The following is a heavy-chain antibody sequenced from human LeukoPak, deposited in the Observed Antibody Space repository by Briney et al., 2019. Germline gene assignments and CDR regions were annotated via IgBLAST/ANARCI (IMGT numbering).Heavy chain of an antibody. D-gene: IGHD3-22*01. Sequence: SVKVSCKASGGTFSSYAISWVRQAPGQGLEWMGGIIPIFGTANYAQKFQGRVTITTDESTSTAYMELSSLRSEDTAVYYCTTVSPITMRSNYYYGMDVWGQGTTVTVSS. V-gene: IGHV1-69*05. J-gene: IGHJ6*02. CDR2: IIPIFGTA. CDR3: TTVSPITMRSNYYYGMDV. CDR1: GGTFSSYA.